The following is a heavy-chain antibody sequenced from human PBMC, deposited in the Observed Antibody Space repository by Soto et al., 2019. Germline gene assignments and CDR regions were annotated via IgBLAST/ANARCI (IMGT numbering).Heavy chain of an antibody. CDR2: INWDGYSI. J-gene: IGHJ6*02. V-gene: IGHV3-9*01. D-gene: IGHD3-3*01. CDR1: GFKFDDHV. Sequence: GGSLRLSCVASGFKFDDHVMHWVRQVPGKGLEWVGHINWDGYSIGYGDSVRGRFTISRDNAKNTLYLQMNSLRPEDTALYYCARSWSGSTSGRVDVWGRGTTVPVS. CDR3: ARSWSGSTSGRVDV.